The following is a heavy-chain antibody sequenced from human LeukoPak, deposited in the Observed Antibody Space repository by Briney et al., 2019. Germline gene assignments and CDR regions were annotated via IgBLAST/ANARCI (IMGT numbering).Heavy chain of an antibody. Sequence: SVKVSCKASGGTFSSYAISWVRQAPGQGLEWMGRIIPILGIANYAQKFQGRVTITADKSTSTAYMELRSLRSDDTAVYYCARDDYVWGTPRDGFDIWGQGTMVTVSS. D-gene: IGHD3-16*01. CDR2: IIPILGIA. CDR1: GGTFSSYA. V-gene: IGHV1-69*04. J-gene: IGHJ3*02. CDR3: ARDDYVWGTPRDGFDI.